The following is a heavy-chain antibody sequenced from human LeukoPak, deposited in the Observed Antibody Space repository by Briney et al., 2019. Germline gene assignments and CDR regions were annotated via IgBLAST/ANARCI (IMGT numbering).Heavy chain of an antibody. J-gene: IGHJ4*02. CDR1: GYTFSDYY. V-gene: IGHV1-2*02. D-gene: IGHD6-13*01. CDR2: INPNSGDT. CDR3: AREPYIAADGPIDS. Sequence: ASVKVSCKASGYTFSDYYIHLVRQAPGQGLEWMGWINPNSGDTNYAHKFQGRVTLTRDTSISTAYMELSWLRSDDTAVYYCAREPYIAADGPIDSWGQGTLVTVSS.